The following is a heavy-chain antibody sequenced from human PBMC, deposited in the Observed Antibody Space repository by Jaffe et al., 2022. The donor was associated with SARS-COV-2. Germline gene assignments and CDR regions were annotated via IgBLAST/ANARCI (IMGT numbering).Heavy chain of an antibody. CDR2: IYWDDDK. Sequence: QITLKESGPTLVKPTQTLTLTCTFSGFSLSTSGVGVGWIRQPPGKALEWLALIYWDDDKRYSPSLKSRLTITKDTSKNQVVLTMTNMDPVDTATYYCAHTIQWLAAGWFDPWGQGTLVTVSS. CDR3: AHTIQWLAAGWFDP. J-gene: IGHJ5*02. CDR1: GFSLSTSGVG. D-gene: IGHD6-19*01. V-gene: IGHV2-5*02.